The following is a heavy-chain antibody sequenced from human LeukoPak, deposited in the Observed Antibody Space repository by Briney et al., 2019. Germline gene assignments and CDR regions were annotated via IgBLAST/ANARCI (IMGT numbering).Heavy chain of an antibody. D-gene: IGHD2-2*01. CDR1: GYTFTDYY. Sequence: ASVKVSCKASGYTFTDYYMHWVRQAPGQGFEWMGWINPNDGDTNYAQKFQGRVTMTRDTSISTAHMEVSRLRSDDTAVYYCARANFLYRSSSTCLLDYWGQGTLVTVSS. J-gene: IGHJ4*02. V-gene: IGHV1-2*02. CDR2: INPNDGDT. CDR3: ARANFLYRSSSTCLLDY.